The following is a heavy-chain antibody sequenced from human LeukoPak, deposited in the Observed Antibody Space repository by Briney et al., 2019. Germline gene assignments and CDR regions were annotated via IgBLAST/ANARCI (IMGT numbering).Heavy chain of an antibody. Sequence: PGRSLRLSWAASGFTFSSYGMHWVRQAPGKRLEWVAVISYDGSNKYYADSVKGRFTISRDNSKNTLYLQMNSLRAEDTAVYYCAKEVYCSSTSCYNYYYYGMDVWGKGTTVTVSS. V-gene: IGHV3-30*18. CDR1: GFTFSSYG. CDR3: AKEVYCSSTSCYNYYYYGMDV. CDR2: ISYDGSNK. J-gene: IGHJ6*04. D-gene: IGHD2-2*02.